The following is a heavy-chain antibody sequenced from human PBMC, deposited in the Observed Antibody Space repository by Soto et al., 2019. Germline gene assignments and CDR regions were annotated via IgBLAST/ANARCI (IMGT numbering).Heavy chain of an antibody. J-gene: IGHJ4*02. D-gene: IGHD1-26*01. V-gene: IGHV4-59*02. CDR1: GGSVSSYY. CDR2: IYYSGST. Sequence: PSETLSLTCTVSGGSVSSYYWSWIRQPPGKGLEWIGYIYYSGSTKYNPSLKSRVTISGDTSKNQFSLKLSSVTAADTAVYYCARYSGSSNLFDYWGQGTLVTVSS. CDR3: ARYSGSSNLFDY.